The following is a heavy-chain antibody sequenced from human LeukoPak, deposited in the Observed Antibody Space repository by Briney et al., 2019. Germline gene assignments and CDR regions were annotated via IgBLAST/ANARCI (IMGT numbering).Heavy chain of an antibody. J-gene: IGHJ4*02. V-gene: IGHV4-39*01. D-gene: IGHD6-13*01. CDR2: IYYSGST. CDR3: ARFSSWYSVSY. CDR1: GSSISSSSYY. Sequence: SETLSLTCTVSGSSISSSSYYWGWIRQPPGKGLEWIGSIYYSGSTYYNPSLKSRVTISVDTSKNQFSLKLSSVTAADTAVYYCARFSSWYSVSYWGQGTLVTVSS.